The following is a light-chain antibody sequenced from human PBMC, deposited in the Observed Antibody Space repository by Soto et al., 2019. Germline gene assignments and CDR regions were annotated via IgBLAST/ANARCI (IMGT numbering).Light chain of an antibody. CDR3: QHFGSSTWT. Sequence: EIVLTQSPGTLSLSPGERATLSCRASQSVSSTYLAWYRQNPGQAPRLLIYSASSRATGIPDRFSGSGSGTDFTLTISRLEPEDFAVYYCQHFGSSTWTFGQGTKVEVK. V-gene: IGKV3-20*01. J-gene: IGKJ1*01. CDR2: SAS. CDR1: QSVSSTY.